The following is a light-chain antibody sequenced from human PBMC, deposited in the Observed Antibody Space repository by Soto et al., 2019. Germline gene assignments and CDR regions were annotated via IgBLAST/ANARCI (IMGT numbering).Light chain of an antibody. J-gene: IGLJ2*01. CDR1: SGHSSYA. Sequence: QSVLTQAPSASASPGASVKLTCTLSSGHSSYAIAWHQQQPEKGPRLLMKVNSDGHQNKGDGIPDRFSGSSSGAERYLTISGLQSEDEADYYCQTWGAGIVVFGGGTKLTVL. CDR3: QTWGAGIVV. V-gene: IGLV4-69*01. CDR2: VNSDGHQ.